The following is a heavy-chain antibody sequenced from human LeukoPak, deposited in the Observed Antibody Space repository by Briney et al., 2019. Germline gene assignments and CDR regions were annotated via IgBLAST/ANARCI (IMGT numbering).Heavy chain of an antibody. CDR1: GGSFSSGSYY. V-gene: IGHV4-61*02. D-gene: IGHD3-3*01. Sequence: SKTLSLTCTVSGGSFSSGSYYWSWIRQPAGKGLEWIGRIYTSGSTSYNPSLKSRVTISVDTSKNQFSLKLSSVTAADTAVYYCASRGGRWSGYGYWGQGTLVTVSS. CDR3: ASRGGRWSGYGY. J-gene: IGHJ4*02. CDR2: IYTSGST.